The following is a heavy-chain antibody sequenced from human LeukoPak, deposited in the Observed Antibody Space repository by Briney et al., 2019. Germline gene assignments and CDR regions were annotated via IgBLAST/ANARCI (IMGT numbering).Heavy chain of an antibody. Sequence: GGSLRLSCAASGFTFSTYAMSWVRQASGKGLEWVSAISGSGGSTYYADSVKGRFTISRDNSKNTLYRQMNSLRAEDTAVYYCSGGEPNYGGDYIDYWGLGTLVTVSS. J-gene: IGHJ4*02. CDR2: ISGSGGST. CDR3: SGGEPNYGGDYIDY. CDR1: GFTFSTYA. V-gene: IGHV3-23*01. D-gene: IGHD3-16*01.